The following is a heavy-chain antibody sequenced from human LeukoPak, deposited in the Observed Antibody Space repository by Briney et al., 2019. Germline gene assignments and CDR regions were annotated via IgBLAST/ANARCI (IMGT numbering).Heavy chain of an antibody. CDR2: INHSGST. CDR3: ARLVAVGAY. Sequence: SETLSLTCTVSGASISSYYWSWIRQPPGKGLEWIGEINHSGSTNYNPSLKSRVTISVDTSKNQFSLKLSSVTAADTAVYYCARLVAVGAYWGQGTLVTVSS. D-gene: IGHD6-19*01. V-gene: IGHV4-34*01. J-gene: IGHJ4*02. CDR1: GASISSYY.